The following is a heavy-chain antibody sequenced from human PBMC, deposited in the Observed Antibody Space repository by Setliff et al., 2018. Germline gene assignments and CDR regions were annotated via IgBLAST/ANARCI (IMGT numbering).Heavy chain of an antibody. CDR2: IRYDGSNK. CDR1: GFTFSKYG. V-gene: IGHV3-30*02. Sequence: GGSLRLSCAASGFTFSKYGMYWVRQAPGKGLEWVAFIRYDGSNKYYADSVEGRFTISRDNSKNILSLQMNSLRGEDTAVYYCTRGGYSVTANYYGLDVWGQGTTVTVSS. J-gene: IGHJ6*02. CDR3: TRGGYSVTANYYGLDV. D-gene: IGHD2-21*02.